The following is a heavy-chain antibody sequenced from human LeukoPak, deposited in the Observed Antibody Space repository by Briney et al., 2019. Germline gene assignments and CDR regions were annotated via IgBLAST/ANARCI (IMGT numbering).Heavy chain of an antibody. D-gene: IGHD5-18*01. CDR2: VSGSGGGT. CDR1: GFTFSTYA. J-gene: IGHJ4*02. CDR3: ARVWRGNTYGPGDY. Sequence: PGGSLRLSCAASGFTFSTYAMSWVRQAPSKELEWVSGVSGSGGGTYYADSVKGRFTVSRDNSKNTLHLQMNSLRVEDTAVYYCARVWRGNTYGPGDYWGQGTLVTVSS. V-gene: IGHV3-23*01.